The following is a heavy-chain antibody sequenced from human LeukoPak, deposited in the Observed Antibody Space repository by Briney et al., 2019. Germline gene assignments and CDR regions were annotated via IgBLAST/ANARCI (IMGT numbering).Heavy chain of an antibody. D-gene: IGHD2-2*01. CDR2: INPKSGGT. CDR1: GYTLTDFY. V-gene: IGHV1-2*02. CDR3: AREVVAGDNCFDP. J-gene: IGHJ5*02. Sequence: ASVKVSCKASGYTLTDFYMHWLRQAPGQGLEWMGWINPKSGGTNFAQKFQGRVTMTRDTSISTAYMELSRLRSDDTAVYYCAREVVAGDNCFDPLGPGNPGHRLL.